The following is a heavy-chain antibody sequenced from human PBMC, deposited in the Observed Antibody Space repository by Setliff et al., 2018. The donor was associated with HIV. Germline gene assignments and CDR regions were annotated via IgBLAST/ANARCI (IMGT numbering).Heavy chain of an antibody. CDR2: IYHTGSS. Sequence: SETLSLTCDVSGFSISSRYYWGWIRQSPGKGLEWIGNIYHTGSSYYNPSLNDRATISLDTSKSQFSLKLSSVTAADTAVYYCARGHRWLQFRKNYFDYWGQGTLVTVSS. V-gene: IGHV4-38-2*01. CDR3: ARGHRWLQFRKNYFDY. D-gene: IGHD5-12*01. J-gene: IGHJ4*02. CDR1: GFSISSRYY.